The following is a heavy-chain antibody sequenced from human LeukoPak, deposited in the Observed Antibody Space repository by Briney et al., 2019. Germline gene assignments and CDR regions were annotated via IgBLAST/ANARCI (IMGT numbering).Heavy chain of an antibody. D-gene: IGHD2-21*02. J-gene: IGHJ4*02. V-gene: IGHV1-2*07. CDR2: INPDSGGT. CDR1: GYTFTGYY. Sequence: ASVKVSCKASGYTFTGYYMHWVRQAPGQGLEWMGWINPDSGGTKFAHKFQGRVTMTRDTSISTAHMELSRLRFDDTAVYYCARGGLRSPTGYWGQGTLVIVSS. CDR3: ARGGLRSPTGY.